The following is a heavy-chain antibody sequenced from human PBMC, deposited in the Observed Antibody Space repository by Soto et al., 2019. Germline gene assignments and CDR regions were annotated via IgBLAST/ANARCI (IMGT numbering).Heavy chain of an antibody. J-gene: IGHJ4*02. CDR1: GFTFTYYA. CDR3: AKDRDYPRDQFHY. CDR2: ISANGQGI. D-gene: IGHD2-2*01. V-gene: IGHV3-23*01. Sequence: EVQLLESGGGLVQPGGSLRLSCTASGFTFTYYAFSWVRQAPGKGLEWVSAISANGQGIYYADSVRGRFTISRDNSNNTVFLHMDSLRAEYTSVYYCAKDRDYPRDQFHYWGQGTLVTVSS.